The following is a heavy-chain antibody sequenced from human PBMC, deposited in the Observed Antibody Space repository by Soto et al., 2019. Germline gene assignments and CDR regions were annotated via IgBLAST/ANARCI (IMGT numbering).Heavy chain of an antibody. D-gene: IGHD3-22*01. J-gene: IGHJ4*02. V-gene: IGHV4-34*01. Sequence: SETLSLTCAVYGGSFSGYYWIWIRQPPGKGLEWIGEINHSGSTNYNPSLKSRVTISVDTSKNQFSLKLSSVTAADTAVYYCARGRRYYYDSSGSSPVDYWGQGTLVTVSS. CDR3: ARGRRYYYDSSGSSPVDY. CDR1: GGSFSGYY. CDR2: INHSGST.